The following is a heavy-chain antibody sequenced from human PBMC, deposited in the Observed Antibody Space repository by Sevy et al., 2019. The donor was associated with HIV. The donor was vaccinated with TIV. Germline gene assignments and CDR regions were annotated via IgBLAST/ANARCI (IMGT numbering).Heavy chain of an antibody. CDR3: AKNRVVGSTNSFDS. V-gene: IGHV3-23*01. D-gene: IGHD1-26*01. CDR2: ITGTTGRT. Sequence: GGSLRLSCAASGFNFSDYAMAWVRQAPGTGLEWVSSITGTTGRTYYADSVKGRFTVSRDNTQGKLFLQLNSLRVEDSAEYYCAKNRVVGSTNSFDSWGQGDLVTVSS. CDR1: GFNFSDYA. J-gene: IGHJ4*02.